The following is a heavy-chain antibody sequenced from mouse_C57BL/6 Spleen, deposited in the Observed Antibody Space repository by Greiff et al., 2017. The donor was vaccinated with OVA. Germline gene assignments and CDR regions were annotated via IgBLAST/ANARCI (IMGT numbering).Heavy chain of an antibody. V-gene: IGHV5-16*01. Sequence: DVHLVESEGGLVQPGSSMKLSCTASGFTFSDYYMAWVRQVPEKGLEWVANINYDGSSTYYLDSLKSRFIISRDNAKNILYLQMSSLKSEDTATYYCARDLYYGNNYYAMDYWGQGTSVTVSS. D-gene: IGHD2-1*01. CDR3: ARDLYYGNNYYAMDY. CDR2: INYDGSST. J-gene: IGHJ4*01. CDR1: GFTFSDYY.